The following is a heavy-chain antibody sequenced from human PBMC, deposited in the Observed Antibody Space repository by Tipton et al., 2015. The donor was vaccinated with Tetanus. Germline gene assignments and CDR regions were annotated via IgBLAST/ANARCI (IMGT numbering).Heavy chain of an antibody. J-gene: IGHJ4*02. V-gene: IGHV3-30*18. Sequence: SLRLSCAASGFTLSNYGMHWVRQAPGKGLEWVAVISYDGNYKYYADSVKGRFTMSTDNSKNTLSLQMNSLRAEDTAVYYCAKDRGLYNWNSCDYWGQGVLVTVSS. CDR1: GFTLSNYG. CDR3: AKDRGLYNWNSCDY. CDR2: ISYDGNYK. D-gene: IGHD1-7*01.